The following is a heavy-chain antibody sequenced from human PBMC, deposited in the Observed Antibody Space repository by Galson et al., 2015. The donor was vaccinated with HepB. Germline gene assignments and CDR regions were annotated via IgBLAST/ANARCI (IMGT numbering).Heavy chain of an antibody. CDR2: INTNTGNP. J-gene: IGHJ5*02. CDR3: ARTPDYGSGSYYNVWFDP. V-gene: IGHV7-4-1*02. D-gene: IGHD3-10*01. Sequence: SVKVSCKASGYTFSDYTMNWVRQAPGQGLEWMGWINTNTGNPTYAQGFTGRIVFSLDTSVSTAYLQISSLKAEDTAVYYCARTPDYGSGSYYNVWFDPWGQGTLVTVSS. CDR1: GYTFSDYT.